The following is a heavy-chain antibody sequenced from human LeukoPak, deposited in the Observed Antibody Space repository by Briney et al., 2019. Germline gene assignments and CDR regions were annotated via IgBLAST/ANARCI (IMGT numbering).Heavy chain of an antibody. J-gene: IGHJ4*02. V-gene: IGHV3-20*04. CDR1: GFSSDDYS. CDR2: INWNGGST. CDR3: AREEGRGSYGTCDY. Sequence: GGSLRDSCADSGFSSDDYSLSWVRQAPGKGLEWVSVINWNGGSTGYADSVKGRFTISRDNAKNSLYLQMNSLRAEDTALYYCAREEGRGSYGTCDYWGQGTLVTVSS. D-gene: IGHD1-26*01.